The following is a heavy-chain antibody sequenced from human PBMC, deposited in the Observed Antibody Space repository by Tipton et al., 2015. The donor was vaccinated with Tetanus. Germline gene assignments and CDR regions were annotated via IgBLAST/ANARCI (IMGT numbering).Heavy chain of an antibody. Sequence: GLVKPSETLSLTCSVSGGSFSGFYWSWIRQPPGKGLEWIGEINHRGGTMYNPSLKSRVTISGDTSRNQFSLNLTSVTAADTAVYYCASLPKHWLAPRGAPWGQGTLVTVSS. CDR2: INHRGGT. CDR1: GGSFSGFY. J-gene: IGHJ5*02. V-gene: IGHV4-34*01. D-gene: IGHD6-19*01. CDR3: ASLPKHWLAPRGAP.